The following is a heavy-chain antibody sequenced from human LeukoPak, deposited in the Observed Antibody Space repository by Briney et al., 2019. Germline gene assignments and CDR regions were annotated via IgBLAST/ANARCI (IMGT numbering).Heavy chain of an antibody. D-gene: IGHD3-10*01. CDR3: ARGGSRYWYFDL. J-gene: IGHJ2*01. CDR1: GGSISSSSYY. V-gene: IGHV4-39*07. CDR2: IYYSGST. Sequence: SETLSLTYTVSGGSISSSSYYWGWIRQPPGKGLEWIGSIYYSGSTYYNPSLKSRVTISVDTSKNQFSLKLSSVTAADTAVYYCARGGSRYWYFDLWGRGTLVTVSS.